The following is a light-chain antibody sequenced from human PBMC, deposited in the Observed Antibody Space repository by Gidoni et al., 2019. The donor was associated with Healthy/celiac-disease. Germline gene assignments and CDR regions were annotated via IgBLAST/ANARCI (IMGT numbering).Light chain of an antibody. CDR2: GAS. Sequence: EIVMTQSPATLSVSPGESATLSCRASQRVGTKLDWYQQKPGQAPRHVIYGASTRATDIPARFSGSGSGTEFTLTISSLQSEDFAVYYCQQYNNWPPWTFGQGTKVEIK. CDR3: QQYNNWPPWT. V-gene: IGKV3-15*01. CDR1: QRVGTK. J-gene: IGKJ1*01.